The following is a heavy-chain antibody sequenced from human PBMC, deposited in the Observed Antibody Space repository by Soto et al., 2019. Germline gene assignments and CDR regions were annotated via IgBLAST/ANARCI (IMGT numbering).Heavy chain of an antibody. J-gene: IGHJ5*02. V-gene: IGHV1-8*01. Sequence: ASVQVSCKASGYTFTSYDINWVRQATGQGLEWMGWMNPNSGNTGYAQKFQGRVTMTRNTSISTAYMELSSLRSEDTAVYYCARGLMWSGPNWFDPWGQGTLVTVSS. D-gene: IGHD3-3*01. CDR3: ARGLMWSGPNWFDP. CDR2: MNPNSGNT. CDR1: GYTFTSYD.